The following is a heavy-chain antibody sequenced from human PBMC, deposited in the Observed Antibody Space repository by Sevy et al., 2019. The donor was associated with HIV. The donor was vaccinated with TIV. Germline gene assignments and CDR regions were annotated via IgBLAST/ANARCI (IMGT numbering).Heavy chain of an antibody. J-gene: IGHJ4*02. CDR1: GGSIKSGGYY. CDR3: ARLFWSGSVYLDY. Sequence: SETLSLTCTVSGGSIKSGGYYWTWIRQHPGEGLEWIGFIYYRGNTGYNASLKSRVTISIDTSQNQFSLKLSSVTAADTAVYYCARLFWSGSVYLDYWGQGALVTVSS. CDR2: IYYRGNT. D-gene: IGHD3-3*01. V-gene: IGHV4-31*03.